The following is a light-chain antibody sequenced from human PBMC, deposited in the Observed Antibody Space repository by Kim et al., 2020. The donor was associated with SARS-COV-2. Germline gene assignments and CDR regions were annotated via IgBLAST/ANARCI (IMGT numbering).Light chain of an antibody. CDR3: LAWDSSSGSYV. J-gene: IGLJ1*01. V-gene: IGLV3-1*01. CDR1: KLGNKY. Sequence: SPGHAASITCSGDKLGNKYASWYQQKPGQSPVLVIYQDEKRPSGIPERFSGSNSGNSATLTISGTQAMDEADYFCLAWDSSSGSYVFGPGTKVTVL. CDR2: QDE.